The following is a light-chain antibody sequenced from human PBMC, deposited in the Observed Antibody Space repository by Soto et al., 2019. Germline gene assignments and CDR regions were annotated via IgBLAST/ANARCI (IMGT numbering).Light chain of an antibody. CDR3: HQRYNWPFT. CDR2: DAS. Sequence: EIVLTQSPATLSLSPGERATLSCRASQSVGIYLAWYQQKPGQAPRLLMYDASNRAAGIPARFSGSGSGTDFALTISTLDPDDFAVYYCHQRYNWPFTFGPGTKVDMK. J-gene: IGKJ3*01. V-gene: IGKV3-11*01. CDR1: QSVGIY.